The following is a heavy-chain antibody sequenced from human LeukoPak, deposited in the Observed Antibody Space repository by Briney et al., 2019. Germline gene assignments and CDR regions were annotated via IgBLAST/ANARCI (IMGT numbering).Heavy chain of an antibody. D-gene: IGHD3-22*01. CDR3: ARVSRYYDSSGYYPPDY. CDR2: IYYSGST. J-gene: IGHJ4*02. Sequence: SETLSLTCTVSGGSISSSSYYWGWIRQPPGKGLEWIGSIYYSGSTNYNPSLKSRVTISVDTSKNQFSLKLSSVTAADTAVYYCARVSRYYDSSGYYPPDYWGQGTLVTVSS. V-gene: IGHV4-39*07. CDR1: GGSISSSSYY.